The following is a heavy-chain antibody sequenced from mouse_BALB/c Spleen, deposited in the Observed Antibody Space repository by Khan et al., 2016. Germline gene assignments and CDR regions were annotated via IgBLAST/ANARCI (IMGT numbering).Heavy chain of an antibody. CDR3: NAIYYGSDVYFDY. Sequence: EVQLQESGAELVRSGASVKLSCTASVFNIKDYYMHWVKQRPEQGLEWIGWIDPENGDTEYAPKFQSKATMTADTSSNAAYLQFSSLTSEDSAVYYCNAIYYGSDVYFDYWGQGTTLTVSS. D-gene: IGHD1-1*01. J-gene: IGHJ2*01. V-gene: IGHV14-4*02. CDR2: IDPENGDT. CDR1: VFNIKDYY.